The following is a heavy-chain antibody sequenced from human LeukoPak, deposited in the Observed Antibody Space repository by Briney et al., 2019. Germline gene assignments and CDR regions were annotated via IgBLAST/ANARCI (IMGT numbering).Heavy chain of an antibody. CDR2: VNPSGGST. CDR3: ARTLAAAGTDY. D-gene: IGHD6-13*01. Sequence: ASVKVSCKASGYTFTIYYIHWVRQAPGQGLEWMGRVNPSGGSTSYAQNFQDRVTMTRDTSTTTAYMELSSLRSEDTAVHYCARTLAAAGTDYWGQGTLVTVSS. CDR1: GYTFTIYY. J-gene: IGHJ4*02. V-gene: IGHV1-46*01.